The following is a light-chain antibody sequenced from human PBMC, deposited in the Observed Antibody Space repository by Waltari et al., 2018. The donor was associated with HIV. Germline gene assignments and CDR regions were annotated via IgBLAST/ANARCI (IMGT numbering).Light chain of an antibody. V-gene: IGLV1-40*01. J-gene: IGLJ2*01. CDR2: ADH. CDR3: QSYDSTLSSVL. CDR1: HPNNGATYG. Sequence: QSVLTQPPSVSGAPGQRVTISCTGSHPNNGATYGVIWYQEVPGAAPRLLIYADHNRPSGVPDRFSGSTSATSASLAITGLQAEDEADYYCQSYDSTLSSVLFGGGTKVTVL.